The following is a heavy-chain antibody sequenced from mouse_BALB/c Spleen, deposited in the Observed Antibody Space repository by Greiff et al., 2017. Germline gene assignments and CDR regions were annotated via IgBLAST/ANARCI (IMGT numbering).Heavy chain of an antibody. D-gene: IGHD1-1*01. CDR2: IDPFNGGT. V-gene: IGHV1S135*01. Sequence: VQLQQSGPELMKPGASVKISCKASGYSFTSYYMHWVKQSHGKSLEWIGYIDPFNGGTSYNQKFKGKATLTVDKSSSTAYMHLSSLTSEDSAVYYCARDYGSSYWYFDVWGAGTTVTVSS. CDR1: GYSFTSYY. J-gene: IGHJ1*01. CDR3: ARDYGSSYWYFDV.